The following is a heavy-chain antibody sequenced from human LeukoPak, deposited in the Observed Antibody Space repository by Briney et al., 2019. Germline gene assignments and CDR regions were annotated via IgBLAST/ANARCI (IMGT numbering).Heavy chain of an antibody. V-gene: IGHV4-59*01. J-gene: IGHJ6*03. CDR1: NGSICSYY. CDR2: VSYSGTT. D-gene: IGHD6-19*01. CDR3: GRFWSAVAGSYNYYYLDV. Sequence: SQSLSLTPTVSNGSICSYYWGWIRLPPGKGLEYSVYVSYSGTTNYNTSLKSRLTISLDTFKKQISQRLSSVTAADTAVYYCGRFWSAVAGSYNYYYLDVWGKGTTVTVSS.